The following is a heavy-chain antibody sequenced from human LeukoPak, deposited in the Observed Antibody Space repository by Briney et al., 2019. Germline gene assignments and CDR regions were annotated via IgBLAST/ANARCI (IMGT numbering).Heavy chain of an antibody. Sequence: PSGTLSLTCAVYGGSFSGYYWSWIRQPPGKGLEWIGEINHSGSTNYNPSLKSRVTISVDTSKNQFSLKLSSVTAADTAVYYCARSSTVTTYPRFDYWGQGTLVTVSS. V-gene: IGHV4-34*01. CDR3: ARSSTVTTYPRFDY. D-gene: IGHD4-17*01. J-gene: IGHJ4*02. CDR2: INHSGST. CDR1: GGSFSGYY.